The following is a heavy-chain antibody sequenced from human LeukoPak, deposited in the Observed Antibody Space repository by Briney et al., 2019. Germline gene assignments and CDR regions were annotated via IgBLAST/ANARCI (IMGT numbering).Heavy chain of an antibody. D-gene: IGHD2-15*01. J-gene: IGHJ4*02. Sequence: GGSLRLSCTASGFTFGDYAMSWVRQAPGKGLEWVGRIKSKTDGGTTDYAAPVKGRFTISRDDSKNTLYLQMNSLKTEDTAVYYCTPDLGYCSGGSCYPDYWGQGTLVTVSS. CDR3: TPDLGYCSGGSCYPDY. CDR1: GFTFGDYA. CDR2: IKSKTDGGTT. V-gene: IGHV3-15*01.